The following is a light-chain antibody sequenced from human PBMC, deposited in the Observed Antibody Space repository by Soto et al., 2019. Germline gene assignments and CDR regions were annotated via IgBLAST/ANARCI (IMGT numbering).Light chain of an antibody. CDR3: SSYTRNSTLV. Sequence: QSALTQPASVSGSPGQSITISCTGTSSDVGGYNYVSWYQQHPGKAPKFMIYEVSNRPSGVSNRFSGSKSGNTASLTISGLQAEEEDDYYCSSYTRNSTLVFGGGTKLTVL. CDR2: EVS. V-gene: IGLV2-14*01. CDR1: SSDVGGYNY. J-gene: IGLJ2*01.